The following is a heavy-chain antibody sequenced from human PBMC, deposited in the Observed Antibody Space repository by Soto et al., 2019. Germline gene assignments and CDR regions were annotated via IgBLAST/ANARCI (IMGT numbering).Heavy chain of an antibody. V-gene: IGHV3-21*01. CDR1: GFTFSAYS. CDR3: ASLDSGDGY. CDR2: ISSGSSSI. J-gene: IGHJ4*02. D-gene: IGHD7-27*01. Sequence: PGGSLRLSCAASGFTFSAYSMNWVRQAPGKGLEWVSSISSGSSSIYYADSVKGRFTISRDNAKNSLYLQMNSLGAEDTAVYYCASLDSGDGYWGQGTLVTVSS.